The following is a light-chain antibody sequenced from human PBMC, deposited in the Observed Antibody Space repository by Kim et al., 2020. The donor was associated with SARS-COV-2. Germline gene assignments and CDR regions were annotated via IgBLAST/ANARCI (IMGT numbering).Light chain of an antibody. Sequence: QPASISCKSSQSLLQSDGKTYLYWYLQRPGQPPHLLIYQVSNRFSGVPDRISGSGSGTDFTLKISRVEAEDVGVYYCMQSIEFPHSFGQGTKLEI. CDR2: QVS. J-gene: IGKJ2*03. CDR1: QSLLQSDGKTY. CDR3: MQSIEFPHS. V-gene: IGKV2D-29*01.